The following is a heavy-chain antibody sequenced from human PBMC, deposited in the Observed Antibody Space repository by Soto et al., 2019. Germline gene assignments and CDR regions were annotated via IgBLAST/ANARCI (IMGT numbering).Heavy chain of an antibody. CDR3: TIMGLGTFQY. D-gene: IGHD1-26*01. Sequence: EVQLVESGGGLVKDGGSLRLSCAVSGITFSNAWMAWVRQAPGKGLEWVGRIQKKADGGATEYAASVKGRLSISRDDSKNRLYLQMDSLKTEDSAVYYCTIMGLGTFQYWGQGILLTVSS. J-gene: IGHJ4*02. V-gene: IGHV3-15*01. CDR1: GITFSNAW. CDR2: IQKKADGGAT.